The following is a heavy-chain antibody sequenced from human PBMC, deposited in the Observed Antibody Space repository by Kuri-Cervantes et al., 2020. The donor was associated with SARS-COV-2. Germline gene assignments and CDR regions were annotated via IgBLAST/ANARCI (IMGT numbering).Heavy chain of an antibody. Sequence: SVKVSCKASGYTFTSYYMHWVRQAPGQGLEWMGGIIPIFGTANYAQKFQGRVTITADESTSTAYMELSSLSSEDTDVYYCARGPHCDSGRIFDYWGQGTLVTVSS. CDR1: GYTFTSYY. CDR2: IIPIFGTA. D-gene: IGHD2-21*01. V-gene: IGHV1-69*13. J-gene: IGHJ4*02. CDR3: ARGPHCDSGRIFDY.